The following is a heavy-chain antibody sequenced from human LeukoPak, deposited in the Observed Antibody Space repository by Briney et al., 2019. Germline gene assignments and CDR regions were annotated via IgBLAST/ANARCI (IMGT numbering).Heavy chain of an antibody. D-gene: IGHD1-20*01. Sequence: SVKVTCKASGGTFSSYAISWLRQPPAQGLEWMGRIIPIFGTANYAQKFQGRITITTDESTSTAYMELSSLRSEDTAVYYCARDLNWKYFDYWGQGTLVTVSS. CDR1: GGTFSSYA. CDR3: ARDLNWKYFDY. CDR2: IIPIFGTA. V-gene: IGHV1-69*05. J-gene: IGHJ4*02.